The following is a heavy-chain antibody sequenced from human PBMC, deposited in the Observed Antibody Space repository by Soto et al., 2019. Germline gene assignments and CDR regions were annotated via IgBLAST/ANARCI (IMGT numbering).Heavy chain of an antibody. CDR1: GFTFSSYA. CDR2: ISGSGGST. Sequence: EVQLLESGGGLVQPGGSLRLSCAASGFTFSSYAMSWVRQAPGKGLEWVSAISGSGGSTYYADSVKGRFTISRDNSKNSLYLQMNSRRAEDTAVYYCAKVLGIAAAGPHDYWGQGTLVTVSS. D-gene: IGHD6-13*01. V-gene: IGHV3-23*01. J-gene: IGHJ4*02. CDR3: AKVLGIAAAGPHDY.